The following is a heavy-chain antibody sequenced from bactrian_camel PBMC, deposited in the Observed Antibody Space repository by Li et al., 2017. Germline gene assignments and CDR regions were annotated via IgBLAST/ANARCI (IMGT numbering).Heavy chain of an antibody. Sequence: VQLVESGGDSVRAGESLRLPCAASGYTYNRNCMAWFRRAAGKEREGVASIYFTGGTTYYADSVEGRFTISQDNAKNTVYLQMNSLKPEDTAMYYCAARGPYCYTKLSVRDFTYWGQGTQVTVS. CDR3: AARGPYCYTKLSVRDFTY. D-gene: IGHD2*01. J-gene: IGHJ6*01. CDR2: IYFTGGTT. V-gene: IGHV3S40*01. CDR1: GYTYNRNC.